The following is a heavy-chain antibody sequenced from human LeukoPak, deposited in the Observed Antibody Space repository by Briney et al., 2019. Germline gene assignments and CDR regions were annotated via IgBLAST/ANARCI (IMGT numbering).Heavy chain of an antibody. D-gene: IGHD6-13*01. CDR3: ARDLFSSSWYGPYYFDY. V-gene: IGHV1-46*01. Sequence: VSVKVPCKASGYXFTLYYMHWVRQAPGQGLEWMGIINPSGGTANYAQKFQGRVTVTRDTSTSTVYMELSSLRSEDTAVYYCARDLFSSSWYGPYYFDYWGQGTLVTVSS. J-gene: IGHJ4*02. CDR1: GYXFTLYY. CDR2: INPSGGTA.